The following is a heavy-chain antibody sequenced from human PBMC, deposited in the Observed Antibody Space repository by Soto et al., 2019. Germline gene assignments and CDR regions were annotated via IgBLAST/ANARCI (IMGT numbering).Heavy chain of an antibody. CDR2: IEGSGEIT. Sequence: GGSLRLSCAASGFMFSTTDMSWVRQAPGKGLEWLTTIEGSGEITYYADSVKGRFTISRDNSKSTVYLQMDSLTADDTAVYFCVKNSGWFNTWGQGTPVTVSA. CDR3: VKNSGWFNT. D-gene: IGHD3-10*01. J-gene: IGHJ5*02. V-gene: IGHV3-23*01. CDR1: GFMFSTTD.